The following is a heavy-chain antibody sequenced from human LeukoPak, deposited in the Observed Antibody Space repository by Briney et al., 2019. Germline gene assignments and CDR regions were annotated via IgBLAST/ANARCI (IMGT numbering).Heavy chain of an antibody. CDR3: ARENRGQTYGSLLDY. CDR2: IYYSGST. Sequence: PSETLSLTCTVSGASFNSGSSYWSWIRQPPGKGPEWLGNIYYSGSTHYNPSLKSRVTMSLDTSKNEFSLKLSSLTAADTAMYFCARENRGQTYGSLLDYWGQGTLVTVSS. J-gene: IGHJ4*02. D-gene: IGHD4-17*01. CDR1: GASFNSGSSY. V-gene: IGHV4-61*01.